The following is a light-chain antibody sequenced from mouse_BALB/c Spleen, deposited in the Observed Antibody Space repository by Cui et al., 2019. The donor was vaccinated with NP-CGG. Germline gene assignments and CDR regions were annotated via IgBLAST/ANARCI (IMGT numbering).Light chain of an antibody. CDR3: ALWYSNHWV. CDR2: GTN. J-gene: IGLJ1*01. V-gene: IGLV1*01. CDR1: TGSVTTTNY. Sequence: VTQESAPTTSPGETVTLTCRSSTGSVTTTNYANWVQEKPDHLFTGLIGGTNNRAPGVPARFSGSLIGDKAALTITGAQTEDEAIYFCALWYSNHWVFGGGTKLTVL.